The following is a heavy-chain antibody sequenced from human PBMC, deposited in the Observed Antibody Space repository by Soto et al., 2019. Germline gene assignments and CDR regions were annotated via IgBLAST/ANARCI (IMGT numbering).Heavy chain of an antibody. V-gene: IGHV3-23*01. CDR1: GFSFGSYA. CDR3: ARWSYLDY. CDR2: ISGSDGKT. Sequence: GGTLSLSXAASGFSFGSYALSWVRQAPGKGLEWVSTISGSDGKTFYADSVKGRFSISRDTSQSTLYLQMNSLRADDTAMYYCARWSYLDYWGQGTRVTVSS. J-gene: IGHJ4*02. D-gene: IGHD3-3*01.